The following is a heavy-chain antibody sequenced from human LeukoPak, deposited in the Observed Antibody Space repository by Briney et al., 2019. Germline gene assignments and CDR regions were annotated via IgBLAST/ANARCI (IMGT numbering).Heavy chain of an antibody. CDR1: GYIFTSYD. V-gene: IGHV1-8*03. CDR3: AREGTYHYYMDV. J-gene: IGHJ6*03. CDR2: MNPHSGNT. Sequence: ASVKVSCKASGYIFTSYDINWVRQATGQGLEWMGWMNPHSGNTGYAQKFQGRVTITRNISISTAFMELSSLRSDDTAVYYCAREGTYHYYMDVWGKGTTVTVSS.